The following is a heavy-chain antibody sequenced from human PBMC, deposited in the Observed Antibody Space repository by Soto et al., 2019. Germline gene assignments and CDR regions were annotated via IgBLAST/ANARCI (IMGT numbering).Heavy chain of an antibody. CDR2: IYHSGIT. CDR3: ASPGYSSSWYCDY. J-gene: IGHJ4*02. CDR1: GYSISSGYY. D-gene: IGHD6-13*01. V-gene: IGHV4-38-2*01. Sequence: SETLSLTCAVSGYSISSGYYWGWIRQPPVKGLEWIGSIYHSGITYYNPSLNSRVTISVDTSKNQFSLKLSSVTAADTAVYYWASPGYSSSWYCDYGGQGTLAPVSS.